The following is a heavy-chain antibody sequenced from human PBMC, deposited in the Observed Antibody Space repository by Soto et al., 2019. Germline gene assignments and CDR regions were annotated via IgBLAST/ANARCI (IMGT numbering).Heavy chain of an antibody. V-gene: IGHV4-59*01. J-gene: IGHJ5*02. CDR1: GGSISSYY. Sequence: SETLSLTCTVSGGSISSYYWSWIRQPPGKGLEWIGYIYYSGSTNYNPPLKSRVTISVDTSKNQFSLKLSSVTAADTAVYYCARDVNYDFWSGYPGGSDPWGQETLVTVPS. CDR3: ARDVNYDFWSGYPGGSDP. D-gene: IGHD3-3*01. CDR2: IYYSGST.